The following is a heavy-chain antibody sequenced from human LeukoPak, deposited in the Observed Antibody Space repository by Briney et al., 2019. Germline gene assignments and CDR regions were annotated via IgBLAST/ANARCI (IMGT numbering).Heavy chain of an antibody. Sequence: GGSLRFSCAASGFTFSSYSMNWVRQAPGKGLEWVSSISSSSSYIYYADSVKGRFTISRDNAKNSLYLQMNSLRAEDTAVYYCARDSPYYDFWSGRADPDAFDIWGQGTMVTVSS. CDR1: GFTFSSYS. D-gene: IGHD3-3*01. V-gene: IGHV3-21*01. CDR2: ISSSSSYI. CDR3: ARDSPYYDFWSGRADPDAFDI. J-gene: IGHJ3*02.